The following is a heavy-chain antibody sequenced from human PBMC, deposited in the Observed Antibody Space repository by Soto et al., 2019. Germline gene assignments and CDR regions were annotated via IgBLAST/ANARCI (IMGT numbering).Heavy chain of an antibody. V-gene: IGHV4-39*02. Sequence: TSETLSLTCTVSGDSISSSSYYWVWIRQPPGRGLEWIGSIFYSGTTYYNPSLKSRVTISIDTSKNQFSLKLSSVTAADTAVYYCARGGVVYDYIWGSYRRPNYYYMDVWGKGTTVTVSS. CDR1: GDSISSSSYY. D-gene: IGHD3-16*02. CDR2: IFYSGTT. J-gene: IGHJ6*03. CDR3: ARGGVVYDYIWGSYRRPNYYYMDV.